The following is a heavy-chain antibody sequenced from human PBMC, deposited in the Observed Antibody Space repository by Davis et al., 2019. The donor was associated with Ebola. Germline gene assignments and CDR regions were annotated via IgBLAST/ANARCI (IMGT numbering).Heavy chain of an antibody. D-gene: IGHD2-21*01. CDR1: GDSMSGYS. Sequence: PSETLSLTCTVSGDSMSGYSWSWIRQPAGKGLEWVGHIYTTGTTNSNPSLQSRVTLSVDTSKNQFSLKLTSVTAADTAVYYCARGVLLGDNWFDPWGQGIPVTVSS. J-gene: IGHJ5*02. V-gene: IGHV4-4*07. CDR3: ARGVLLGDNWFDP. CDR2: IYTTGTT.